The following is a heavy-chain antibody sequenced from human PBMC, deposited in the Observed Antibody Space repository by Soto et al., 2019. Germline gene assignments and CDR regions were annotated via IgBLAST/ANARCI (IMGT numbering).Heavy chain of an antibody. J-gene: IGHJ4*02. Sequence: QVQVQQWGAGLLKPSETLSLSCAVSGGSFSGYYWSWIRQPPGKGLEWIAEINDRGITNYNPSLESRVTISIDTSKNHFPLRLSSVTAADTAMYFCARGSDYYGSGSRFDYWGQGTLVTVSS. CDR1: GGSFSGYY. D-gene: IGHD3-10*01. CDR2: INDRGIT. CDR3: ARGSDYYGSGSRFDY. V-gene: IGHV4-34*01.